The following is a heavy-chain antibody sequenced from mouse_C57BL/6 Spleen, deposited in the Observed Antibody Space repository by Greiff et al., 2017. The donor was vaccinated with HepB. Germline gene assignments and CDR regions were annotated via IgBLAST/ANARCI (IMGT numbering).Heavy chain of an antibody. V-gene: IGHV5-9*01. Sequence: EVKVVESGGGLVKPGGSLKLSCAASGFTFSSYTMSWVRQTPEKRLEWVATISGGGGNTYYPDSVKGRFTISRDNAKNTLYLQMSSLRSEDTALYYCARRESYYGREFAYWGQGTLVTVSA. CDR3: ARRESYYGREFAY. D-gene: IGHD1-1*01. J-gene: IGHJ3*01. CDR1: GFTFSSYT. CDR2: ISGGGGNT.